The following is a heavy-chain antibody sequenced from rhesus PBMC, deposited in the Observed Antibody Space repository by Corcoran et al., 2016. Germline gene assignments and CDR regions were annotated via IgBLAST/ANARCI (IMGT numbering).Heavy chain of an antibody. J-gene: IGHJ4*01. CDR2: ISGSGGST. D-gene: IGHD2-8*01. Sequence: QLQLQESGPGLVKPSETLSLTCAVSGGSISSNYWSWIRQPPGKGLEWIGRISGSGGSTDYNPPRKSRFTISPDTSKNQFSLKLGSVTAADTAVYYCAGRSGGYCSGGVCYGFDYWGQGVLVTVSS. V-gene: IGHV4-173*01. CDR1: GGSISSNY. CDR3: AGRSGGYCSGGVCYGFDY.